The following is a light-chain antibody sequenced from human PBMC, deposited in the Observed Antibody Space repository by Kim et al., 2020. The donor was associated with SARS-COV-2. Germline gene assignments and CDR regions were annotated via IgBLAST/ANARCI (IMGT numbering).Light chain of an antibody. CDR3: RQRSSCPLT. CDR1: RRVSST. J-gene: IGKJ4*01. CDR2: DAA. V-gene: IGKV3-11*01. Sequence: LGPGEEPTPSAGAGRRVSSTLAGYNQKPARVPRRLIIDAANRATGIQARFSGGGVGTNFIITTSGREPEDFAVYYCRQRSSCPLTFGGGTKVEIK.